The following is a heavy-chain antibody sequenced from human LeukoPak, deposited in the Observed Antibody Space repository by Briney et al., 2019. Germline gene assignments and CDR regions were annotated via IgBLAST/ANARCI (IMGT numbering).Heavy chain of an antibody. D-gene: IGHD6-13*01. CDR3: ARGGYSSRRDGYFDH. CDR1: GGSMSSSYYY. Sequence: KPSETLSLTCNVSGGSMSSSYYYWGWIRQPPGKGLEWIGEINHSGSTNYNPSLKSRVTISVDTSKNQFSLKLSSVTAADTAVYYCARGGYSSRRDGYFDHWGQGTLVTVSS. CDR2: INHSGST. V-gene: IGHV4-39*07. J-gene: IGHJ4*02.